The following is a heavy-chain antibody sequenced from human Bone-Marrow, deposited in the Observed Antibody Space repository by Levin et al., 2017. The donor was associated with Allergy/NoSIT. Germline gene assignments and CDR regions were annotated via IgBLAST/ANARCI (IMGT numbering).Heavy chain of an antibody. V-gene: IGHV3-15*01. CDR3: TTHPRVAVAGTGSY. CDR1: GFTFSNAW. Sequence: GESLKISCAASGFTFSNAWMSWVRQAPGKGLEWVGRIKSKTDGGTTDYAAPVKGRFTISRDDSKNTLYLQMNSLKTEDTAVYYCTTHPRVAVAGTGSYWGQGTLVTVSS. D-gene: IGHD6-19*01. CDR2: IKSKTDGGTT. J-gene: IGHJ4*02.